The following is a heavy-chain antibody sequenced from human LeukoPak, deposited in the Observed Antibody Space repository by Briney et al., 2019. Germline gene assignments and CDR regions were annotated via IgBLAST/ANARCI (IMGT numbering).Heavy chain of an antibody. CDR2: INHSGST. J-gene: IGHJ6*02. D-gene: IGHD2-2*02. Sequence: SETLSLTCAVYGGSFSGYYWSWIRQPPGKGLEWIGKINHSGSTNYNPSLKSRVTISVDTSKNQFSLKLSSVTAADTAVYYCARSGFGYCSSTSCYTSLYYYGMDVWGQGTTVTVSS. V-gene: IGHV4-34*01. CDR3: ARSGFGYCSSTSCYTSLYYYGMDV. CDR1: GGSFSGYY.